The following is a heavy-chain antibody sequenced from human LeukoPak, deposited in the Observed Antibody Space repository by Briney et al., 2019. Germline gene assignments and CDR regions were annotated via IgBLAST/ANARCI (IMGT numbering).Heavy chain of an antibody. CDR3: ARDPLSARQTGYFDL. CDR2: ISFDGSNK. V-gene: IGHV3-30-3*01. CDR1: GFAFSSYA. D-gene: IGHD3-16*02. J-gene: IGHJ2*01. Sequence: GRSLRLSCAASGFAFSSYALHWVRQAPGKGLEWVAVISFDGSNKYYADSVKGRFTTSRDNSKNTLFLQMNSLRADDTAVYYCARDPLSARQTGYFDLWGRGTLVTVSS.